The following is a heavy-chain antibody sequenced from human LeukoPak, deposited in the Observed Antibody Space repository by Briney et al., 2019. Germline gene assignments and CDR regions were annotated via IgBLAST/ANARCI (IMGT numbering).Heavy chain of an antibody. V-gene: IGHV3-21*01. CDR1: GFTFSSYS. CDR3: ARDLVQQGDWFDP. D-gene: IGHD3-10*01. J-gene: IGHJ5*02. Sequence: GGSLRLSCAASGFTFSSYSMNWVRQAPGKGLEWVSSISSSSSYIYYADSVKGRFSISRDNAKNSLYLQMNSLRAEDTAVYYCARDLVQQGDWFDPWGQGTLVTVSS. CDR2: ISSSSSYI.